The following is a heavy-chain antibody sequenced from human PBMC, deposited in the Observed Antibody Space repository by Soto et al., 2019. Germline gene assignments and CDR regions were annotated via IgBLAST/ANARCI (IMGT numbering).Heavy chain of an antibody. V-gene: IGHV3-48*01. CDR1: GFTFSNYP. D-gene: IGHD3-9*01. CDR2: IIGTTIT. J-gene: IGHJ4*02. Sequence: LRLSCAGSGFTFSNYPVNWVRQAPGKGLEWISHIIGTTITYADSVKGRFTISSDNAENSVYLQMNSLRGEDTAVYYCATDLTYAFNYWGQGTLVTVS. CDR3: ATDLTYAFNY.